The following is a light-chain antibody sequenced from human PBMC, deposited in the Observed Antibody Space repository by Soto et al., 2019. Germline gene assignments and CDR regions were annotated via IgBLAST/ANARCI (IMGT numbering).Light chain of an antibody. Sequence: DIQITQSPSTLSASVGDRVTITCRASQSISTWLAWYQQKPGKAPKLLISDASHLESGVPSRFTGSGSGTELTLTISSLQPDDSATFYCQQYNDYSNFGQGTKLEI. J-gene: IGKJ2*01. CDR1: QSISTW. CDR3: QQYNDYSN. V-gene: IGKV1-5*01. CDR2: DAS.